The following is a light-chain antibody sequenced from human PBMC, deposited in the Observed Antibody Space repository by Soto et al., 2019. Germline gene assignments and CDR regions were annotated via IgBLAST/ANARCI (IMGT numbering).Light chain of an antibody. CDR3: LQHNTYPLS. J-gene: IGKJ4*01. V-gene: IGKV1-17*01. CDR2: AAS. Sequence: DIQMTQSPSSLSASIGDRITITCRATQAFGTDLGWYQQKPGKAPKRLIYAASNLESGVPSRFSGAGSGTDFTLTISSLQPEDFATYYCLQHNTYPLSFGGGTKVEVK. CDR1: QAFGTD.